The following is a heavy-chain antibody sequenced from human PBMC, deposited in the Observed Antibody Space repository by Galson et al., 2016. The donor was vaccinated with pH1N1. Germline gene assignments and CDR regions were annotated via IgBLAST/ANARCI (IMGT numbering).Heavy chain of an antibody. CDR2: IKQDGSAT. D-gene: IGHD1/OR15-1a*01. CDR3: ARANNLDY. CDR1: GFTFSTYG. Sequence: SLRLSCAASGFTFSTYGMHWVRQAPGKGLEWVANIKQDGSATYYVDSVKGRFTISRDNAKNSLYLQVNSLRAEDTAVYYCARANNLDYWGQGTLVTVSS. J-gene: IGHJ4*02. V-gene: IGHV3-7*01.